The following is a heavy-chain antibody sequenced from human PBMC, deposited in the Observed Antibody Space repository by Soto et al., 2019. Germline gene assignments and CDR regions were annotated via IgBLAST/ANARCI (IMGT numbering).Heavy chain of an antibody. J-gene: IGHJ4*02. CDR1: GDSISSGGYY. CDR3: ARGLSVTLFDF. V-gene: IGHV4-31*03. Sequence: QVQLQESGPGLVQPSQTLSLACTVSGDSISSGGYYWSWIRQHPGKGLEWIGYIYYSGSTFYNPSLKGRVTISVDTSKNPFSLKLSSVTAADTAVYYCARGLSVTLFDFWGQGTLVTVSS. CDR2: IYYSGST. D-gene: IGHD4-17*01.